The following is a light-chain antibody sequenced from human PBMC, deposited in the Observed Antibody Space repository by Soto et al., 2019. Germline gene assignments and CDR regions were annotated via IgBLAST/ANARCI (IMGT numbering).Light chain of an antibody. CDR2: EVS. V-gene: IGLV2-14*01. CDR3: NSYTSTNTPVV. Sequence: QSVLTQPASVSGSPGQTITISCTGTSSDVGGYNYVSWYQHNPGKAPKLLTYEVSNRPSGVSDRFSGSKSDNMASLTISGLQAEDEADYYCNSYTSTNTPVVFGGGTKVTVL. CDR1: SSDVGGYNY. J-gene: IGLJ2*01.